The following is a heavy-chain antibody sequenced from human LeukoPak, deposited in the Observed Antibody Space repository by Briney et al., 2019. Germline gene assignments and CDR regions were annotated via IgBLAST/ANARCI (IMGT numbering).Heavy chain of an antibody. J-gene: IGHJ3*02. CDR1: GGSFSGYY. D-gene: IGHD6-13*01. CDR2: INHSGST. Sequence: PSETLSLTCAVYGGSFSGYYWSWIRQPPGKGLEWIGEINHSGSTNYNPSRKSRVTISVDTSKNQFSLKLSSVTAADTAVYYCAREGSGWSNDAFDIWGQGTMVTVSS. V-gene: IGHV4-34*01. CDR3: AREGSGWSNDAFDI.